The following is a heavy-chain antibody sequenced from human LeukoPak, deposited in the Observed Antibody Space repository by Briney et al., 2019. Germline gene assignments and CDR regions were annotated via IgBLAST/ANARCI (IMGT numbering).Heavy chain of an antibody. J-gene: IGHJ1*01. Sequence: QPGGSLRLSCAASGFTFSSYAMSWVRQAPGKGLEWVSAISGSGGSTYYADSVKGRFTISRDNSKNTLYLQMNSLRAEDTAVYYFAKVTRMQARHPQSFRHWGQGTLVTVSS. CDR3: AKVTRMQARHPQSFRH. CDR2: ISGSGGST. CDR1: GFTFSSYA. V-gene: IGHV3-23*01. D-gene: IGHD2-8*01.